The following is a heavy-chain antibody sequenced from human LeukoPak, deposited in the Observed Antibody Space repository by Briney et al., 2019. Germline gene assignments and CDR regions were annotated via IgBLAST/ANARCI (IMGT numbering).Heavy chain of an antibody. CDR1: GFTFDDYA. CDR2: ISWNSGSI. Sequence: GGSLRLSCAASGFTFDDYAMHWVRQAPGKGLEWVSGISWNSGSIGYADSVKGRFTISRDNAKNPLYLQMNSLRAEDTALYYCEKESAPAPLDYWGKETLVTVSS. J-gene: IGHJ4*02. V-gene: IGHV3-9*01. D-gene: IGHD6-13*01. CDR3: EKESAPAPLDY.